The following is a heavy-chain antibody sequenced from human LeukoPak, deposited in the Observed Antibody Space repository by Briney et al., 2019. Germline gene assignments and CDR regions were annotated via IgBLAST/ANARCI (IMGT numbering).Heavy chain of an antibody. V-gene: IGHV4-59*08. CDR2: IYYTGNT. CDR3: ARPTGTSAFDI. Sequence: SETLSLTCTVSGGSINNYYWSWIRQPPGKGLEWIGYIYYTGNTNYNPSLKTRVTASVDTSKNQFSLKLNSVTAADTALYYCARPTGTSAFDIWGQGTMVIVSS. J-gene: IGHJ3*02. D-gene: IGHD1-1*01. CDR1: GGSINNYY.